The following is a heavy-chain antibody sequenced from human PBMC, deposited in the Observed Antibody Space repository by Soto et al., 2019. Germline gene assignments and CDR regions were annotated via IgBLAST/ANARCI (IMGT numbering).Heavy chain of an antibody. V-gene: IGHV4-4*02. CDR3: ARGSYASSFFG. CDR2: VHHRGGT. J-gene: IGHJ4*02. CDR1: GDSITTSNW. D-gene: IGHD2-2*01. Sequence: SETLSLTCAVSGDSITTSNWWSWVRHPPGKGLEWIGEVHHRGGTNYNPSHKSRLTISVDKSKDQFSLKLGSVTAADTAVYYCARGSYASSFFGWGRGTRVTVSS.